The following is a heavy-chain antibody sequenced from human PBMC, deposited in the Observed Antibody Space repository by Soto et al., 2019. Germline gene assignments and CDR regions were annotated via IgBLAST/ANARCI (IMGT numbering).Heavy chain of an antibody. V-gene: IGHV3-30*18. J-gene: IGHJ4*02. CDR3: EKLYCISTSCNNQFDY. D-gene: IGHD2-2*02. CDR2: ISYDGSNK. Sequence: QVQLVESGGGVVQPGRSLRLSCAASGFTFSSYGMHCFRQAPGKGLEWVAVISYDGSNKYYVHSVKGRFTISRDNSKNTLYLQMNSLSAEDTAVYYCEKLYCISTSCNNQFDYWGQGTLVPVSS. CDR1: GFTFSSYG.